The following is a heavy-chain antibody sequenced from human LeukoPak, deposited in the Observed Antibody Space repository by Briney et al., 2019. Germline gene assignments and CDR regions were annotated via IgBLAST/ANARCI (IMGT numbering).Heavy chain of an antibody. CDR2: IYHSGST. V-gene: IGHV4-39*01. J-gene: IGHJ4*02. D-gene: IGHD3-10*01. CDR1: GGSIISSNYY. CDR3: ARLSNYPFGETYYFDY. Sequence: SETLSLTCTVSGGSIISSNYYWGWIRQPPGMGLEWIGNIYHSGSTYYNPSLKSRLTISVDTSRNQFSLKLSSVTAADTAVYYCARLSNYPFGETYYFDYWGQGTLVTVSS.